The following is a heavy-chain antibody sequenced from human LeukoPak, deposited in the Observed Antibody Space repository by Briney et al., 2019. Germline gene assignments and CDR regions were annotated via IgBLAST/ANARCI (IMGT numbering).Heavy chain of an antibody. J-gene: IGHJ4*02. CDR1: GGTFSSCA. V-gene: IGHV1-69*05. CDR3: ARSYYDFWSGYYY. Sequence: EASVKVSCKASGGTFSSCAISWVRQAPGQGLEWMGGIIPIFGTANYAQKFQGRVTITTDGSTSTPYMELSSLRSEDTAVYYCARSYYDFWSGYYYWGQGTLVTVSS. CDR2: IIPIFGTA. D-gene: IGHD3-3*01.